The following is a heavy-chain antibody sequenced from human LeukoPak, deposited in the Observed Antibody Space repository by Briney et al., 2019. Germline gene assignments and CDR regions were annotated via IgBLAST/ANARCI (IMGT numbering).Heavy chain of an antibody. CDR3: ARDLRGSGSDYYYYGMDV. J-gene: IGHJ6*02. CDR2: IYYSGST. CDR1: GGSISSYY. D-gene: IGHD1-26*01. V-gene: IGHV4-59*01. Sequence: PSETLSLTCTVSGGSISSYYWSWIRQPPGKGLEGIGYIYYSGSTNCNPSLKSRVTISVDTSKNQFSLKLSSVTAADTAVYYCARDLRGSGSDYYYYGMDVWGQGTTVTVSS.